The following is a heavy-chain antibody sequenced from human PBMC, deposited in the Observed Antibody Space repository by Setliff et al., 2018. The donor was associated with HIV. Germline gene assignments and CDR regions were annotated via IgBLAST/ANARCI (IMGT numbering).Heavy chain of an antibody. D-gene: IGHD6-19*01. V-gene: IGHV4-39*01. CDR3: ARPYSYSSGWYFPWRDYYYMDV. J-gene: IGHJ6*03. CDR2: INHSGST. CDR1: SDSISSGSYY. Sequence: SETLSLTCSVSSDSISSGSYYWSWIRLPAGKGLEWIGEINHSGSTYYNPSLKSRVTISVDTSKNQFSLKLSSVTAADTAVYYCARPYSYSSGWYFPWRDYYYMDVWGKGTTVTVSS.